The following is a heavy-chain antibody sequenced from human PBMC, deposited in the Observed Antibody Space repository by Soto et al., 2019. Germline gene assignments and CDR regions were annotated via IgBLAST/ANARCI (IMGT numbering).Heavy chain of an antibody. Sequence: GGSLRLSCAASGFTFRSHSMNWVRQAPGKGLEWVSYISSSSSTIYYADSVKGRFTISRDNAKNSLSLQMNSLRAEDTAVYYCARDNPSGYGDCWGQGTLVTVSS. V-gene: IGHV3-48*01. J-gene: IGHJ4*02. CDR2: ISSSSSTI. CDR1: GFTFRSHS. D-gene: IGHD5-12*01. CDR3: ARDNPSGYGDC.